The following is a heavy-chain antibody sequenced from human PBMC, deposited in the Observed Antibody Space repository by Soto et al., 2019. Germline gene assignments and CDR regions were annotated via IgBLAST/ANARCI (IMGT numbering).Heavy chain of an antibody. CDR3: ARVLRKQRNHYSSSWYYFDY. CDR2: IWYDGSNK. Sequence: QVQLVESGGGVVQPGRSLRLSCAASGFTFSSYGMHWVRQAPGKGLEWVAVIWYDGSNKYYADSVKGRFTISRDNSKNTLYLQMNSLRAEDTAVYYCARVLRKQRNHYSSSWYYFDYWGQGTLVTVSS. V-gene: IGHV3-33*01. CDR1: GFTFSSYG. D-gene: IGHD6-13*01. J-gene: IGHJ4*02.